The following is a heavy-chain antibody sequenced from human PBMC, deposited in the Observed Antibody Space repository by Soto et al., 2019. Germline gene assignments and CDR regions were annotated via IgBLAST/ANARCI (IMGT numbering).Heavy chain of an antibody. CDR2: INPSGGST. CDR1: GYTFTSYY. Sequence: ASVKVSCKASGYTFTSYYMHWVRQAPGQGLEWMGIINPSGGSTSYAQKFQGRVTMTRDTSTSTVYMELNSLKTEDTAVYYCVRGGMSDKIFDYWGQGTLVNVSS. D-gene: IGHD3-16*01. CDR3: VRGGMSDKIFDY. V-gene: IGHV1-46*01. J-gene: IGHJ4*02.